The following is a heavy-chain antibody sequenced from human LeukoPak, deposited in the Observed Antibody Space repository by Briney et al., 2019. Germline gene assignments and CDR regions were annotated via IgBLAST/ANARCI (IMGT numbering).Heavy chain of an antibody. CDR2: FDPEDGET. CDR3: ATALRFQPLLYPGPFDY. CDR1: GYTLTELS. D-gene: IGHD2-2*02. J-gene: IGHJ4*02. V-gene: IGHV1-24*01. Sequence: ASVKVSCKVSGYTLTELSMHWVRQAPGKGLEWMGGFDPEDGETIYAQKFQGRVTMTEDTSTGTAYMELSSLRSEDTAVYYCATALRFQPLLYPGPFDYWGQGTLVTVSS.